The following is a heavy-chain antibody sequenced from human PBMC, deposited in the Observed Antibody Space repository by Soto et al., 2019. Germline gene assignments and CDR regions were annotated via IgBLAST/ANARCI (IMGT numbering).Heavy chain of an antibody. CDR3: AKLGYDFWSGEFDY. V-gene: IGHV3-23*01. J-gene: IGHJ4*02. CDR2: ISGSGGST. D-gene: IGHD3-3*01. Sequence: EVQLLESGGGLVQPGGSLRLSCAASGVTFSSYAMSWVRQAPGKGLEWVSAISGSGGSTYYADSVKGRFTISRDNSRNTLYLQMNSLRAEDTAVYYCAKLGYDFWSGEFDYWGQGTLVTVSS. CDR1: GVTFSSYA.